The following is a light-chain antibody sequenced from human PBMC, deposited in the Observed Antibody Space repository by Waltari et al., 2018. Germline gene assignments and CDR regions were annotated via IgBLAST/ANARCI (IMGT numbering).Light chain of an antibody. CDR2: GAS. J-gene: IGKJ4*01. CDR3: QVYGSSPLT. Sequence: ILLTQFPGTLSLSPGETATFSCRASQSVFSSYIGWYQQKPGPAPRLPMYGASTRATDSPDRCSGSGSGTDFTLTISRLEPEDFAVYYCQVYGSSPLTFGGGTKVEI. CDR1: QSVFSSY. V-gene: IGKV3-20*01.